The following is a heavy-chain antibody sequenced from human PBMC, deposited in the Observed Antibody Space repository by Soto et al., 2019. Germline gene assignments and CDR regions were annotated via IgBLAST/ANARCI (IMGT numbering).Heavy chain of an antibody. J-gene: IGHJ6*02. CDR1: GYTFTSYG. D-gene: IGHD6-19*01. CDR3: ASFLFVSVAGGHHNYYGMDL. Sequence: ASVKVSCKASGYTFTSYGISWVRQAPGQGLEWMGWISAYNGNTNYAQKLQGRVTMTTDTSTSTAYMELRSLRSDDTAVYYCASFLFVSVAGGHHNYYGMDLWGQGTTDTVSS. CDR2: ISAYNGNT. V-gene: IGHV1-18*01.